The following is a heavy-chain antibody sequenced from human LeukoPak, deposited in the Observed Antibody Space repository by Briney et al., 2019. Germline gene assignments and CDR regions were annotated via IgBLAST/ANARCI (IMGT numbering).Heavy chain of an antibody. D-gene: IGHD6-13*01. V-gene: IGHV1-69*13. J-gene: IGHJ6*03. Sequence: ASVKVSCKASGGTFNTYSLSWVRQAPGQGLEYMGQIIPMFGTTNYAQTFQGRVTITADASTSTAYMELSSLTSEDTAVYYCARGGGSSWYLFYYYYMDVWGKGTTVTVSS. CDR3: ARGGGSSWYLFYYYYMDV. CDR2: IIPMFGTT. CDR1: GGTFNTYS.